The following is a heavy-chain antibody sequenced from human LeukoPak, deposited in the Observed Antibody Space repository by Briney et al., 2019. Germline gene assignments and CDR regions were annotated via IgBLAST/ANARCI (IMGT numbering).Heavy chain of an antibody. V-gene: IGHV4-59*01. Sequence: SETLSLTCTVSGGSISRYYWSWIRQPPGKGLEWIGHIYYSGSTNYNPSLKSRVTISVETSKNQFSRKLSSVTAADTAVYYCARDLLGYYYDSSGYYPFGYWGQGTLVTVSS. D-gene: IGHD3-22*01. CDR2: IYYSGST. J-gene: IGHJ4*02. CDR1: GGSISRYY. CDR3: ARDLLGYYYDSSGYYPFGY.